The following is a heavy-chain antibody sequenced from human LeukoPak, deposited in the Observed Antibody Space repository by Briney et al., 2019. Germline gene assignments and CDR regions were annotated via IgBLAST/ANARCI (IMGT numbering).Heavy chain of an antibody. V-gene: IGHV3-15*01. CDR2: IKTKTDGETT. D-gene: IGHD4-17*01. Sequence: GGSLRLSCTASGFTSSNAWMTWVRQVPGKGLEWVGLIKTKTDGETTDYAAPVKGRFTISRDDSKNTVFLQMNMLKTDDTAVYYCARNAYGAQTPSDVWGQGTTVTVSS. J-gene: IGHJ6*02. CDR1: GFTSSNAW. CDR3: ARNAYGAQTPSDV.